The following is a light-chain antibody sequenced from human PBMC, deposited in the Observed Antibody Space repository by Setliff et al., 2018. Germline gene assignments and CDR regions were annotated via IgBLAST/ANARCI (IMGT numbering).Light chain of an antibody. Sequence: QSVLTQPASVSGSPGQSITISCTGTSSDVGGYNYVSWYQQHPGKAPKLMIYNVGNRPSGVSNRFSGSKSGNTASLTISGLQAEDEADYYCCSHTISSTRVFGTGTKVTLL. CDR3: CSHTISSTRV. CDR2: NVG. V-gene: IGLV2-14*01. J-gene: IGLJ1*01. CDR1: SSDVGGYNY.